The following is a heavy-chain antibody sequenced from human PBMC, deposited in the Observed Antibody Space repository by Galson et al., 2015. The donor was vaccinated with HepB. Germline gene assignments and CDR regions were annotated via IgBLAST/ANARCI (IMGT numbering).Heavy chain of an antibody. CDR2: IYATEIGDTT. D-gene: IGHD2-2*01. CDR1: GFTFSDYA. Sequence: SLRLSCAASGFTFSDYALSWVRQAPGKGLEWVSTIYATEIGDTTYYAESVRGRFTVSRDNSKNTLFLQLSSLRADDTAVYYCAKVPCSTSCPDGAFDLWRQSTVVTVYS. CDR3: AKVPCSTSCPDGAFDL. V-gene: IGHV3-23*01. J-gene: IGHJ3*01.